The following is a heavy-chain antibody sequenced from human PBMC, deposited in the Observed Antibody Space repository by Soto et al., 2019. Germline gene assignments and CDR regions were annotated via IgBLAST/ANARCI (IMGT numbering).Heavy chain of an antibody. CDR2: ISSSSITI. CDR3: ARGVYGADY. CDR1: GFTFSSYS. V-gene: IGHV3-48*04. J-gene: IGHJ4*02. Sequence: EVQLVESGGGLVQPGGSLRLSCAASGFTFSSYSMNWVRQAPGKGREWVSYISSSSITIYYADSGKGRFTISRDNAKNSLYLQRNSLRAEDAAVYECARGVYGADYWGQGTLVTVSS. D-gene: IGHD6-6*01.